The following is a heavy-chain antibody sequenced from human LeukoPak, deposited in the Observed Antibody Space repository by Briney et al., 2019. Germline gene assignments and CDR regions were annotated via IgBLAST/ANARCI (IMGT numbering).Heavy chain of an antibody. J-gene: IGHJ3*02. D-gene: IGHD2-15*01. Sequence: ASVKVSCKASGYIFTSYGISWVRQAPGQGLEWMGWISAHNGNTNSAQKLQGRVTMTTDTSTSTALMELRSLRSDDTAVYYCARDPCSGGSCHDALDIWGQGTTVTVSS. CDR3: ARDPCSGGSCHDALDI. CDR1: GYIFTSYG. V-gene: IGHV1-18*01. CDR2: ISAHNGNT.